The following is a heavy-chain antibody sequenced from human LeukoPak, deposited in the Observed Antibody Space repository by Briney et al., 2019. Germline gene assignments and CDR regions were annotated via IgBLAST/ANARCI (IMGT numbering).Heavy chain of an antibody. CDR1: GASISGGYY. D-gene: IGHD4-17*01. CDR2: IFYSGTT. V-gene: IGHV4-38-2*02. Sequence: KPSETLSLTCSVSGASISGGYYWSLIRQPPGKGLEWIGSIFYSGTTYYNPALKSRVTISVDRSTNQFSLKLSSVTAADTAVYYCARRIGVTTPFDYWGQGTLVTVSS. CDR3: ARRIGVTTPFDY. J-gene: IGHJ4*02.